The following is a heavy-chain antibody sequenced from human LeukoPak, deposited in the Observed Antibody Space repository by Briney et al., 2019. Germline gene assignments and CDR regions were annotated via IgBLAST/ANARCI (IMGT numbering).Heavy chain of an antibody. D-gene: IGHD2-15*01. CDR3: ANSIVVVVAATRAEYFQH. Sequence: GGSLRLSCAASGFTFDDYGMSWVRQAPGKGLEWVSGINWNGGSTGYADSVKGRFTISRDNAKNSLYLQMNSLRAEDTAVYYCANSIVVVVAATRAEYFQHWGQGTLVTVSS. CDR2: INWNGGST. V-gene: IGHV3-20*04. CDR1: GFTFDDYG. J-gene: IGHJ1*01.